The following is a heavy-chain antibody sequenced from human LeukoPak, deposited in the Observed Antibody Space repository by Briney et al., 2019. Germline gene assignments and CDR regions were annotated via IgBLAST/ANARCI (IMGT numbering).Heavy chain of an antibody. CDR2: ISSNGGST. Sequence: GGSLRLSCAASGFTFSSYAMHWVRQAPGKGLEYVSAISSNGGSTYYANSVKGRFTISRDNSKNTLYLQMGSLRAEDMAVYYCAKFPRNFVAYYYYYMDVWGKGTTVTVSS. CDR1: GFTFSSYA. V-gene: IGHV3-64*01. CDR3: AKFPRNFVAYYYYYMDV. D-gene: IGHD1-14*01. J-gene: IGHJ6*03.